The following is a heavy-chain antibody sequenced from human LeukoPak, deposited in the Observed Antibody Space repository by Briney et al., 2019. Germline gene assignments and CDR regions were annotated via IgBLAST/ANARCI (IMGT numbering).Heavy chain of an antibody. CDR2: ISGSGGST. CDR3: AKSALVVVTAGEN. D-gene: IGHD5-18*01. V-gene: IGHV3-23*01. CDR1: GSTFSSYA. Sequence: GRSLRLSCAVSGSTFSSYAMSWVRQAPGKGLEWVSAISGSGGSTYYADSVTGRFTISRDNSKNTLYLQMNSLRAEDTAVYYCAKSALVVVTAGENCGQRTLVTASS. J-gene: IGHJ1*01.